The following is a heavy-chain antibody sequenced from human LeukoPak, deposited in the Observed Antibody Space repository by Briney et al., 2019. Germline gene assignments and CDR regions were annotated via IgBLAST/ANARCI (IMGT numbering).Heavy chain of an antibody. CDR2: VDPEDGET. J-gene: IGHJ3*02. Sequence: GASVKISCTVSGYTFTDYYMHWVQQAPGKGLEWMGLVDPEDGETIYAEKFQVRVTITADTSTDTAYMELSSLRSEDTAVYYCATGPLAGAFDIWGQGTMVTVSS. CDR3: ATGPLAGAFDI. CDR1: GYTFTDYY. V-gene: IGHV1-69-2*01.